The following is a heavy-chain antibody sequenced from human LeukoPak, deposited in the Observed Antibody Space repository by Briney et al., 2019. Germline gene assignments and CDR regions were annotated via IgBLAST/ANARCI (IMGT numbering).Heavy chain of an antibody. D-gene: IGHD3-10*01. CDR2: INHSGST. V-gene: IGHV4-34*01. J-gene: IGHJ4*02. CDR3: ARGRINYYGSGSYYYY. Sequence: XWSXVXQPXXXXLXWXGXINHSGSTNYNPSLKIRGTISVDTSKNQFSLKLSSVTAADTAVYYCARGRINYYGSGSYYYYWGQGTLVTVSS. CDR1: X.